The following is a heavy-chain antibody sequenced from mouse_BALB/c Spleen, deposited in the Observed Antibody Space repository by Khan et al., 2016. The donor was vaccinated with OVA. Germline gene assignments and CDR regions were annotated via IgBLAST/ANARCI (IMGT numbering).Heavy chain of an antibody. J-gene: IGHJ3*02. CDR1: GDSITSGY. D-gene: IGHD2-14*01. CDR2: IIYTGYT. CDR3: ARSTYRYACVE. Sequence: EVELVESGPSLVKPSQTLSLTCSVTGDSITSGYWNWIRKFPGNKLEYMGYIIYTGYTYYNPSLKSRISITRHTSKNQYYLQLNSVTDEDTATYYWARSTYRYACVEWGQGTLVTVSA. V-gene: IGHV3-8*02.